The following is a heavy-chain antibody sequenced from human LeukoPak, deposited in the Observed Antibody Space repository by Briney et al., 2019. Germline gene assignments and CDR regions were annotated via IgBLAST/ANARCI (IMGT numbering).Heavy chain of an antibody. CDR1: GYTFTGYY. CDR3: ARGYSYGTTRYMDV. CDR2: INPNSGGT. Sequence: GASVKVSCKASGYTFTGYYMHGVRQAPGQGLEWMGRINPNSGGTNYAQKFQGRVTMTRDTSISTAYMELSRLRSDDTAVYYCARGYSYGTTRYMDVWGKGTTVTVSS. D-gene: IGHD5-18*01. V-gene: IGHV1-2*06. J-gene: IGHJ6*03.